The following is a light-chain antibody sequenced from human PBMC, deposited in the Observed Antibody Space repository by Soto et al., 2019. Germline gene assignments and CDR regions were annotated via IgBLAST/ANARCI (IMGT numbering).Light chain of an antibody. J-gene: IGKJ1*01. CDR1: QIISTY. CDR2: AAS. CDR3: QQTYSAPPT. V-gene: IGKV1-39*01. Sequence: DIQMTQSPSSPSASVRDRVTMTCRASQIISTYLNWYQQRAGLPPRLLIYAASSLQSGVPPRFSGSGSATDFTLTISSLQPEDFATYFCQQTYSAPPTFGQGTKVDIK.